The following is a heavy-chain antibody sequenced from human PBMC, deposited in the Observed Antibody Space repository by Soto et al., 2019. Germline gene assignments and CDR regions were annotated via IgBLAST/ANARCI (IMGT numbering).Heavy chain of an antibody. CDR1: GGSVSSGSYY. CDR2: IYYSGST. V-gene: IGHV4-61*01. D-gene: IGHD3-22*01. CDR3: ARGPDYYDSSGYYFFDY. J-gene: IGHJ4*02. Sequence: PSETLSLTCTVSGGSVSSGSYYWSWIRQPPGKGLEWIGYIYYSGSTNYNPSLKSRVTISVDTSKNQFSLKLSSVTAADTAVYYCARGPDYYDSSGYYFFDYWGQGTLVTVS.